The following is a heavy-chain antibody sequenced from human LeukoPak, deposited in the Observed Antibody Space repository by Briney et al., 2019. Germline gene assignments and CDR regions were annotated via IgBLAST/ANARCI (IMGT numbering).Heavy chain of an antibody. J-gene: IGHJ4*02. CDR1: GLIFGSHW. D-gene: IGHD3-22*01. CDR2: INNDGSST. V-gene: IGHV3-74*01. CDR3: ASGDSSGYYYFDY. Sequence: GGSLRLSCAASGLIFGSHWMHWVRQAPGKGLVWVSRINNDGSSTTYADSVKGRFTISRDNAKNTLYLQMNSLRGEDTAVYYCASGDSSGYYYFDYWGQGTLVTVSS.